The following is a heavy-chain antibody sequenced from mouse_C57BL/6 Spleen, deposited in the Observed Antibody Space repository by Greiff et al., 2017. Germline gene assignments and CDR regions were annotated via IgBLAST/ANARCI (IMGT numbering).Heavy chain of an antibody. CDR1: GYSITSGYY. Sequence: EVQLKESGPGLVKPSQSLSLTCSVTGYSITSGYYWNWIRQFPGNQLEWMGYISYDGSNNYNPSLKNPISITPDTSNNQFFLKLNSVTTEDTAAYCAARDRDNNYVAYWGQGTLVTVSA. V-gene: IGHV3-6*01. D-gene: IGHD2-5*01. CDR2: ISYDGSN. CDR3: ARDRDNNYVAY. J-gene: IGHJ3*01.